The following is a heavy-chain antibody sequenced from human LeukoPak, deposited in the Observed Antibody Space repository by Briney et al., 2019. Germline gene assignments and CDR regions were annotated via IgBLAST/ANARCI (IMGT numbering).Heavy chain of an antibody. CDR3: ASVSVSSAGYHFYYYGMDV. CDR2: VYSSGSP. CDR1: GGSVNNGGYF. V-gene: IGHV4-61*08. J-gene: IGHJ6*04. Sequence: PSETLSLTCTVSGGSVNNGGYFWNWIPQSPGKGLEWLGYVYSSGSPNYNPSLRSRVSMSVDTSKNQFSLKLSSVTAADTTVYYCASVSVSSAGYHFYYYGMDVWGKGTTVIVSS. D-gene: IGHD6-25*01.